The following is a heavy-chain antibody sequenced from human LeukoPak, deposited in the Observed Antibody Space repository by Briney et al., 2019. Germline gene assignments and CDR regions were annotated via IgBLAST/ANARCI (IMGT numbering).Heavy chain of an antibody. Sequence: RGSLILSCAASGLTFSSYAMIWVRQATGKGLEWVSSIGSGGTTYYADSVKGRFTISRDNSKNTLFLQMNSLRAEDTAVYYCAKYFYDSSTYSFDYWGQGTLVTVS. CDR1: GLTFSSYA. V-gene: IGHV3-23*01. J-gene: IGHJ4*02. CDR2: IGSGGTT. CDR3: AKYFYDSSTYSFDY. D-gene: IGHD3-22*01.